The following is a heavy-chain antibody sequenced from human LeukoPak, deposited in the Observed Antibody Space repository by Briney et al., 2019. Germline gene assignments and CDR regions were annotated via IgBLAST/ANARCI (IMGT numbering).Heavy chain of an antibody. D-gene: IGHD5-18*01. J-gene: IGHJ3*02. CDR3: AREKGYGYGTDAFDI. Sequence: SETLSLTCTVSGGSISSYYWSWIRQPPGKGPEWIGYIYYSGSTNYNPSLKSRVTISVDTSKNQFSLKLSSVTAADTAVYYCAREKGYGYGTDAFDIWGQGTMVTVSS. CDR2: IYYSGST. CDR1: GGSISSYY. V-gene: IGHV4-59*01.